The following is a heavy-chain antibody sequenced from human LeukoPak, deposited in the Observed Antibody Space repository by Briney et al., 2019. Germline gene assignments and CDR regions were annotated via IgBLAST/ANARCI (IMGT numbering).Heavy chain of an antibody. CDR1: GFTFSSYA. D-gene: IGHD4-17*01. CDR3: ARGHGDYFDY. Sequence: GGSLRLSCVASGFTFSSYAMSWVRQAPGKGLEWVSVISGSGGTTLHADSVKGRFTISRDNSKNTLYLQMNSLRAEDTAVYYCARGHGDYFDYWGQGTLVTVSS. J-gene: IGHJ4*02. V-gene: IGHV3-23*01. CDR2: ISGSGGTT.